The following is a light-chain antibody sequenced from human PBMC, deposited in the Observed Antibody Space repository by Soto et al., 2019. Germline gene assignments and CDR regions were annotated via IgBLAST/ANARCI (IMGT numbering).Light chain of an antibody. CDR3: AAWDDSLNGPV. CDR1: SSNIGSNT. V-gene: IGLV1-44*01. J-gene: IGLJ2*01. Sequence: QSVLTQPPSASGTPGQRVTISCSGRSSNIGSNTVNWYHQLPGTAPKLLIYYNNQRPSGVPDRFSGSKSGTSASLAISGLQSEDEADYYCAAWDDSLNGPVFGGGTQLTVL. CDR2: YNN.